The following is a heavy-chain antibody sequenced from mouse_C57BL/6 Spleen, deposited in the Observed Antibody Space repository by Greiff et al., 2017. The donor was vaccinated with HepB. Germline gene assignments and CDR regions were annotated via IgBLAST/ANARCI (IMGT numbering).Heavy chain of an antibody. CDR3: ARPEPYYYAMDY. J-gene: IGHJ4*01. CDR1: GYTFTSYT. Sequence: LVESGAELARPGASVKMSCKASGYTFTSYTMHWVKQRPGQGLEWIGYINPSSGYTKYNQKFKDKATLTADKSSSTAYMQLSSLTSEDSAVYYCARPEPYYYAMDYWGQGTSVTVSS. CDR2: INPSSGYT. V-gene: IGHV1-4*01.